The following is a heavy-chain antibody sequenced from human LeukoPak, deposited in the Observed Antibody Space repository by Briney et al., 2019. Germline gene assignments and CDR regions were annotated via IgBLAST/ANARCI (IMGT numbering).Heavy chain of an antibody. Sequence: PSETLFITCPVSGGSISNYYYWTWIRQPPGKGLEWIGYVYYTGSTNFNPSLKSRVTMSLDTSRNQFSLKLTSLTAADTAVYYCARGAMATTPFFDYWGQGTLVPVSS. CDR1: GGSISNYY. J-gene: IGHJ4*02. D-gene: IGHD5-24*01. CDR3: ARGAMATTPFFDY. V-gene: IGHV4-59*01. CDR2: VYYTGST.